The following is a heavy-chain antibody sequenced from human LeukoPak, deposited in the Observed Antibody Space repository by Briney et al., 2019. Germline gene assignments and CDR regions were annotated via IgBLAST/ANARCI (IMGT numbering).Heavy chain of an antibody. J-gene: IGHJ4*02. CDR3: AASDSSGWESLDY. CDR2: INPSGGGT. Sequence: ASVTVSCKASGYTFNNYYMYWVRQAPGQGLEWMGMINPSGGGTSYAQKFQGRVTMTRDTSTRTVYMEVSSLKPEDTAMYYCAASDSSGWESLDYWGQGTLVTVSS. CDR1: GYTFNNYY. D-gene: IGHD6-19*01. V-gene: IGHV1-46*02.